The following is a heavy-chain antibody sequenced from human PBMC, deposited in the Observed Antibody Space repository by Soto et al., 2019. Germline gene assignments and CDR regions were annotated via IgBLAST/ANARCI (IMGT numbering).Heavy chain of an antibody. Sequence: PGGSLRLSCAASGFTFSSYAMSWVRQAPGKGLEWVSAISGSGGSTYYADSVKGRLTISRDNSKNTLYLQMNSLRAEDTAVYYCAKPLTTTGTLILDYWGQGTLVPVSS. D-gene: IGHD1-1*01. CDR2: ISGSGGST. CDR3: AKPLTTTGTLILDY. CDR1: GFTFSSYA. J-gene: IGHJ4*02. V-gene: IGHV3-23*01.